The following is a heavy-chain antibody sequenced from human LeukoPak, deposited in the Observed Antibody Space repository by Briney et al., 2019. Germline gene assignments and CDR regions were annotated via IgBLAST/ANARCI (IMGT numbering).Heavy chain of an antibody. CDR3: PSGPPIAAAVIHEGMDV. CDR1: GFTFSDYY. V-gene: IGHV3-11*01. Sequence: GGSLRLSCAASGFTFSDYYMSWFRQAPGKGLEWVSYISSSGSTIYYADSVKGRFTISRDNAKNSLYLQMNSLRAEDTAVYYCPSGPPIAAAVIHEGMDVWGQGTTVTVSS. CDR2: ISSSGSTI. D-gene: IGHD6-13*01. J-gene: IGHJ6*02.